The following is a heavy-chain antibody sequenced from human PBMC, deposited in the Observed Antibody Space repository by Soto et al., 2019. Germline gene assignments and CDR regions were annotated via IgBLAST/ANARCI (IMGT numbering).Heavy chain of an antibody. D-gene: IGHD5-18*01. V-gene: IGHV4-39*01. CDR2: IYFTGNT. Sequence: PSETLSLTCSASGGSITSSRHFWGWVRQPPGKGLEWIGTIYFTGNTYYTPSLKSRLTMSIDTSKNEFTLRQNSVTAADTAVYYGATLDTPFAFDVWGQGAMVTVSS. CDR3: ATLDTPFAFDV. J-gene: IGHJ3*01. CDR1: GGSITSSRHF.